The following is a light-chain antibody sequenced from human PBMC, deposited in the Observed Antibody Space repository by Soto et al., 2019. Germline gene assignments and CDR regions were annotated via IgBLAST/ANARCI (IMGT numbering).Light chain of an antibody. CDR3: QQYYSYPRT. CDR1: QSISSY. V-gene: IGKV1-39*01. Sequence: QMTPAPSSLSASVGDRGTVTCPASQSISSYLNWYQQKPGKAPKLLIYAASTLQSGVPSRFSGSGSGTDFTLTISCLQSEDFATYYCQQYYSYPRTFGQGTKVDIK. CDR2: AAS. J-gene: IGKJ1*01.